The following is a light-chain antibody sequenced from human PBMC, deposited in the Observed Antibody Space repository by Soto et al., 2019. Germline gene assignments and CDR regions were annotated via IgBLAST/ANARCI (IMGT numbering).Light chain of an antibody. V-gene: IGKV1-33*01. CDR3: QQYDNLPLT. Sequence: DIQMTLSPSSLSASVGDRVTITCQASQDITNSLNWYQQKPGKAPKVLIYDASILETGVPSRFSGSGSGTDFTFTISSLQPEDVATYYCQQYDNLPLTFGPGTTVDIE. CDR2: DAS. J-gene: IGKJ3*01. CDR1: QDITNS.